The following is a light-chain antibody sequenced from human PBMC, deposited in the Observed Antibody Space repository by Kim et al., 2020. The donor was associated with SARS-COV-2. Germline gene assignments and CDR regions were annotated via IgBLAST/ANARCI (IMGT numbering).Light chain of an antibody. V-gene: IGKV1-33*01. CDR1: HNISNY. CDR3: QQYEALPPT. J-gene: IGKJ2*01. CDR2: AAS. Sequence: DIQMTQSPSSLSASVGDRVTITCQASHNISNYLGWYQEKPGKAPKVLIYAASNLEPGVPSRFSGGGSGTDFSLTISSLQPEDTATYYCQQYEALPPTFGQGTKLEI.